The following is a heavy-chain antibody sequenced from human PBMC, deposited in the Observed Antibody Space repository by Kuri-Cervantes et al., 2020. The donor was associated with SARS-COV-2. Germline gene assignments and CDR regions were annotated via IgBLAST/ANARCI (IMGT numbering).Heavy chain of an antibody. V-gene: IGHV3-30*19. CDR3: ASDGSPRVWSCYYTDY. D-gene: IGHD3-3*01. Sequence: LIISCAASGFTFSSYVMHLVRQAPGKGLGWEAVISHDGTNKDYADSLKGLFTISRDNSKNTLYQEMNSQRGEDTAVYYCASDGSPRVWSCYYTDYWGQGTMVTVSS. CDR1: GFTFSSYV. J-gene: IGHJ4*02. CDR2: ISHDGTNK.